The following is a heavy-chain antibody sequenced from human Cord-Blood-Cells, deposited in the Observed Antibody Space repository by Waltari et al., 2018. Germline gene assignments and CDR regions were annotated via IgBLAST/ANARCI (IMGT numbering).Heavy chain of an antibody. V-gene: IGHV4-4*02. CDR3: ARGILVGATNWFDP. J-gene: IGHJ5*02. CDR2: IYHSGST. D-gene: IGHD1-26*01. CDR1: GGPIRRINW. Sequence: QVQLQASGPGLVKPSGPLSLTRPGPGGPIRRINWWGWVPPPPGKGLEWIGEIYHSGSTNYNPSLKSRVTISVDKSKNHFSLKLSSVTAADTAVYYCARGILVGATNWFDPWGQGTLVTVSS.